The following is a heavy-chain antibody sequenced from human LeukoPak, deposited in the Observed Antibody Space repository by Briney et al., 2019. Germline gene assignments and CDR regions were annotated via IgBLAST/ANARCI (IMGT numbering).Heavy chain of an antibody. D-gene: IGHD6-19*01. CDR2: IYYSGST. Sequence: PSETLSLTCTVSGGSISSSSYYWGWIRQPPGKGLEWIGSIYYSGSTYYNPSLKSRVTISVDTSKNQFSLKLSSVTAADTAVYYCARHPPAVAGTNYFDYWGQGTLVTVSS. CDR3: ARHPPAVAGTNYFDY. V-gene: IGHV4-39*01. CDR1: GGSISSSSYY. J-gene: IGHJ4*02.